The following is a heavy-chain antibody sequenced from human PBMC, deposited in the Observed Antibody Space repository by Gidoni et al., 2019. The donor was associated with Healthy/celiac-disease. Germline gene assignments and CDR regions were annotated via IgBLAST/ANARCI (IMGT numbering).Heavy chain of an antibody. Sequence: EVQLVESGGGLVQPGGSLRLSCAASGFTFSSYWMSWVGQAPGKGLEWVANIKQDGSEKYYVDSVKGRFTISRDNAKNSLYLQMNSLRAEDTAVYYCARGDHEMERWGLFDYWGQGTLVTVSS. V-gene: IGHV3-7*04. CDR3: ARGDHEMERWGLFDY. CDR1: GFTFSSYW. D-gene: IGHD1-1*01. J-gene: IGHJ4*02. CDR2: IKQDGSEK.